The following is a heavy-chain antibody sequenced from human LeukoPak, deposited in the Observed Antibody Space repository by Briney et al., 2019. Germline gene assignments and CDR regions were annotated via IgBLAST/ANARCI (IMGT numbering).Heavy chain of an antibody. CDR2: IIPILGIA. J-gene: IGHJ4*02. CDR3: ARANPHYGDLDGDHFDY. V-gene: IGHV1-69*04. CDR1: GGTFSSYA. D-gene: IGHD4-17*01. Sequence: ASVKVSCKASGGTFSSYAISWVRQVPGQGLEWMGRIIPILGIANYAQKFQGRVTITADKSTSTAYMELSSLRSEDTAVYYCARANPHYGDLDGDHFDYWGQGTLVTVSS.